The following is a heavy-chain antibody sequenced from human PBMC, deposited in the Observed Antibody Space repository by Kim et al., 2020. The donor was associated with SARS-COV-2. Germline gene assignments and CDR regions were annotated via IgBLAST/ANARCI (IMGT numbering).Heavy chain of an antibody. V-gene: IGHV4-59*01. D-gene: IGHD6-19*01. CDR3: AGEKIEAGYSSGWLDF. Sequence: PSLRSRVTISVDTSQNQFSLKLTSVTGADPAVYYCAGEKIEAGYSSGWLDFWGQGALVTVSS. J-gene: IGHJ5*01.